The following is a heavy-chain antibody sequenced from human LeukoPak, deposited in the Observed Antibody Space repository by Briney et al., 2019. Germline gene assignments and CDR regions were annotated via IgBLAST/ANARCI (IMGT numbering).Heavy chain of an antibody. D-gene: IGHD5-12*01. V-gene: IGHV3-7*01. Sequence: PGGSLRLSCAASGFTFSSDWMSWVRQAPGKGLEWVANIKQDGSEKYYVDSMKRRFTISRDNAKNSLYLQMNSLRAEDTAVYFCARALPYSGYDPNFHYWGQGTLVTVSS. J-gene: IGHJ4*02. CDR2: IKQDGSEK. CDR1: GFTFSSDW. CDR3: ARALPYSGYDPNFHY.